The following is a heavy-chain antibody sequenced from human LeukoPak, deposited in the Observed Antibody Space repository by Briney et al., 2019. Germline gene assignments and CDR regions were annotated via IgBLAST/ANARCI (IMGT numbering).Heavy chain of an antibody. CDR1: GFTFSTYW. CDR2: INQDGSEK. D-gene: IGHD6-13*01. J-gene: IGHJ4*02. CDR3: ARGEVGSSGNFDY. V-gene: IGHV3-7*01. Sequence: GSLRLSCAASGFTFSTYWMTWVRQAPGKGLEWVANINQDGSEKNYVDSVKGRFTISRDNAKNSLYLQMNSLRAEDTAVYYCARGEVGSSGNFDYWGQGTLVTVSS.